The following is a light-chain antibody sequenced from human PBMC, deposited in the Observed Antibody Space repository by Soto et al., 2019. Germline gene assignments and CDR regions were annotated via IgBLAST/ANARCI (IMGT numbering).Light chain of an antibody. Sequence: EIVMTQSPATLSVSPGERATLSCRASQSVGSNLAMYQHKPGQAPMLLIYGASTRATGIPARFSGSGSETDFTLNISSLQSVDFAIYFCQQYTNWPPDWTFGQGTNVEI. CDR2: GAS. CDR3: QQYTNWPPDWT. CDR1: QSVGSN. V-gene: IGKV3-15*01. J-gene: IGKJ1*01.